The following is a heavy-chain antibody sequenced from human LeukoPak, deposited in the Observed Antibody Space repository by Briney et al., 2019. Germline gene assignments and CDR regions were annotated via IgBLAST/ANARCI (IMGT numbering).Heavy chain of an antibody. J-gene: IGHJ4*02. CDR2: IKQDGSEK. D-gene: IGHD4-17*01. CDR1: GFAFSGYW. Sequence: GGSLRLSCAASGFAFSGYWMTWVREAPGKGLEWVANIKQDGSEKYYVDSLKGRFTISRDNAKNSLYLQMNSLRAEDTAMYYCARDSGYGDYESFDFWGQGTLVTVSS. CDR3: ARDSGYGDYESFDF. V-gene: IGHV3-7*01.